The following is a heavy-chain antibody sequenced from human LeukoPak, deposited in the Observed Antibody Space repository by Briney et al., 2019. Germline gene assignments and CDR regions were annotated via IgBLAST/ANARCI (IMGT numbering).Heavy chain of an antibody. D-gene: IGHD3-16*01. J-gene: IGHJ4*02. CDR2: INPNSGGT. Sequence: ASVKVSCKASGYTFTGYYMHWVRQAPGQGLEWMGWINPNSGGTNYAQKFQGRVTMTRDTSISTAYMEVSRLRSDDTAVYYCARCLPWGALSHDDSFDYWGQGTLVTVSS. CDR1: GYTFTGYY. V-gene: IGHV1-2*02. CDR3: ARCLPWGALSHDDSFDY.